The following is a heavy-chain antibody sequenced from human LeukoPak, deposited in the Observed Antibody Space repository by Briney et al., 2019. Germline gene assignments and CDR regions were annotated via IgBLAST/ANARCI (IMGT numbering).Heavy chain of an antibody. CDR3: ARSNQADDY. V-gene: IGHV3-74*01. Sequence: PGGPLRLSCAASGFTFSSYWMHWVRRVPGKGLVWVARINPGGSSITYADSVKGRFTISRDNAKNTLYLQMDSLRAEDTGVYYCARSNQADDYWGQGTLVTVSS. CDR2: INPGGSSI. D-gene: IGHD1-14*01. J-gene: IGHJ4*02. CDR1: GFTFSSYW.